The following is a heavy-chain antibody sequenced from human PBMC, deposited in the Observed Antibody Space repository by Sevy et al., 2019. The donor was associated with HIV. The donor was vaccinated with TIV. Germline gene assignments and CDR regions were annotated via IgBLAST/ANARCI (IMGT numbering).Heavy chain of an antibody. D-gene: IGHD3-3*01. Sequence: ASVKVSCKASALTFSTSAVQWVRQSRGQRLEWIGWIVVGSGSTNYAQKFQGRVTFTRDMSTNTAYMEMGSLRSDDTAVYYCAATTDTIFGVVLMNNWFDPWGQGTLVTVSS. CDR1: ALTFSTSA. V-gene: IGHV1-58*01. J-gene: IGHJ5*02. CDR3: AATTDTIFGVVLMNNWFDP. CDR2: IVVGSGST.